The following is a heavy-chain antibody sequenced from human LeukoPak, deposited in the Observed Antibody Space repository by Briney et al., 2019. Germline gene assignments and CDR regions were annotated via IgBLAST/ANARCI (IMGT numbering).Heavy chain of an antibody. CDR3: ARGSVAVAGILGY. D-gene: IGHD6-19*01. CDR2: IYYTGST. V-gene: IGHV4-59*01. CDR1: GGSISSYY. J-gene: IGHJ4*02. Sequence: SETLSLTCTVSGGSISSYYWSWIRQPPGKGLEWIGYIYYTGSTNYNPHINSRVHISADTSKNQFSLKLSSVTAAVTAMYFCARGSVAVAGILGYWGQGTLVTVSS.